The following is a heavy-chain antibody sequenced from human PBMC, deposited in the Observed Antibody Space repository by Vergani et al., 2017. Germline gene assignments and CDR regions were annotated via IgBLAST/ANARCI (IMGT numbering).Heavy chain of an antibody. D-gene: IGHD2-15*01. CDR3: ARISGGSAPYLHY. J-gene: IGHJ1*01. CDR2: IKRDGTET. Sequence: EVHLVESGGGLVQPGRSLRLSCSGSGFTLGDYAMTWVRQAPGKGLDWVASIKRDGTETFYVDSVKGRFTVSRDNAKTTLYLQMNSLRDEDRGVYYCARISGGSAPYLHYWGQGTLVTVAS. CDR1: GFTLGDYA. V-gene: IGHV3-7*01.